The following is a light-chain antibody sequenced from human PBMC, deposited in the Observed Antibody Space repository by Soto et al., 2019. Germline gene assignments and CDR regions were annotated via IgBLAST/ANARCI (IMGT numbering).Light chain of an antibody. V-gene: IGKV1-39*01. Sequence: GDRVIITCRTSQSISSYLNWYQQKPGKAPRLLIYAASSLQSGVPSRFSGGGSGTYFTLTISSLQPEDFATYYCQQSYGTPNTFGQGTKLEIK. CDR2: AAS. CDR1: QSISSY. CDR3: QQSYGTPNT. J-gene: IGKJ2*01.